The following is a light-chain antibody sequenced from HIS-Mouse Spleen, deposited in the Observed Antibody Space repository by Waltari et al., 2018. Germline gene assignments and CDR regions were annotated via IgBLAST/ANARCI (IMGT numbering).Light chain of an antibody. Sequence: QSARTQPPSASGSPGQSVTISCTGTSSDVGGYNYFSWYQQHPGKAPKLMIYEVSKRPSGVPDRFSGSKSGNTASLTVSGLQAEDEADYYCSSYAGSNNFNVVFGGGTKLTVL. J-gene: IGLJ2*01. CDR1: SSDVGGYNY. CDR3: SSYAGSNNFNVV. CDR2: EVS. V-gene: IGLV2-8*01.